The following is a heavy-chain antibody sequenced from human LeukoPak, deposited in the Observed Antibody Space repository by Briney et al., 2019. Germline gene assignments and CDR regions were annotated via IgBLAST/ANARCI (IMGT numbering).Heavy chain of an antibody. J-gene: IGHJ5*02. D-gene: IGHD3-10*01. CDR2: IYYVGST. CDR1: GGSISSYY. V-gene: IGHV4-59*13. Sequence: SETLSLTCTASGGSISSYYWSGIRKPPGKGLEWMGDIYYVGSTKYNPSLKSRVTISVDPSKSQFSLKLSSVTAADTAVYYCARVVGLSMVRGVIITLPNPHWFDPWGQGTLVTVSS. CDR3: ARVVGLSMVRGVIITLPNPHWFDP.